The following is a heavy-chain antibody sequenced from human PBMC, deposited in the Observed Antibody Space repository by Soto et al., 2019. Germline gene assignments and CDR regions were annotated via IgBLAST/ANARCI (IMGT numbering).Heavy chain of an antibody. CDR2: IFSSGSA. CDR3: TKYRRTDAEGYSFDY. Sequence: PSETLSLTCSVSGGSISSGPYYWGWIRQPPGRGLEWIGGIFSSGSASYNSSLKSRVTIFVDTSKNQFSLQLSSVTAADTAVYFCTKYRRTDAEGYSFDYWGQGALVTVSS. D-gene: IGHD2-15*01. V-gene: IGHV4-39*07. CDR1: GGSISSGPYY. J-gene: IGHJ4*02.